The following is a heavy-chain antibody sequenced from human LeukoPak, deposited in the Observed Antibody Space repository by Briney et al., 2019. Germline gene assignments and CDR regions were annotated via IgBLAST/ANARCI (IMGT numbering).Heavy chain of an antibody. CDR3: AKRPDFWSGYYPYYFDY. CDR2: ISSSSSYI. Sequence: GGSLRLSCAASGFTFSSYRMTWVRQAPGKGLEWVSSISSSSSYIYYADSVKGRFTISRDNAKNSLYLQMNSLRAEDTAVYYCAKRPDFWSGYYPYYFDYWGQGTLVTVSS. D-gene: IGHD3-3*01. V-gene: IGHV3-21*01. J-gene: IGHJ4*02. CDR1: GFTFSSYR.